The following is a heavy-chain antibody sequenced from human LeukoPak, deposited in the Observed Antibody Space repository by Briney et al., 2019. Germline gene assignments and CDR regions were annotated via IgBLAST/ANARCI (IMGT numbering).Heavy chain of an antibody. D-gene: IGHD2-2*01. CDR2: ISSNGGST. Sequence: GGSLRLSCSASGFTFSSYAMHWVRQAPGKGLEYVSAISSNGGSTYYADSVKGRFTISRDNSKNTLYLQMSSLRAEDTAVYYCVKNPAATADYYYYGMDVWGKGTTVTVSS. V-gene: IGHV3-64D*06. CDR1: GFTFSSYA. J-gene: IGHJ6*04. CDR3: VKNPAATADYYYYGMDV.